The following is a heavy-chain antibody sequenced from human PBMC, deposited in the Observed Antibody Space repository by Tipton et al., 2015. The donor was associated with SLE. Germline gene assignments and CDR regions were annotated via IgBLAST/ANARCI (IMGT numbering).Heavy chain of an antibody. D-gene: IGHD6-19*01. CDR2: IYYSGST. CDR3: AAVTGVKFDF. Sequence: TLSLTCTVSGGSISSSSYYWGWIRQPPGKGLECIGSIYYSGSTNYNPSLESRVTLSLDTSKNQFSLKLTSVTAADAAGYYCAAVTGVKFDFWGQGALVTFSS. CDR1: GGSISSSSYY. V-gene: IGHV4-39*07. J-gene: IGHJ4*02.